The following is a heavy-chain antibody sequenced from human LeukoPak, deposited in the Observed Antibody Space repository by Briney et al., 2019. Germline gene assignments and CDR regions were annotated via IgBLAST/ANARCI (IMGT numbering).Heavy chain of an antibody. J-gene: IGHJ4*02. V-gene: IGHV3-11*04. CDR1: GFTFSNNY. CDR3: ARGRGVDRFDN. Sequence: GGSLRLSCAASGFTFSNNYMSWVRQAPGKGLEWVSYISSSGSTIYYADSVKGRFTISRDNAKNSLYLQMNSLRAEDTAVYYCARGRGVDRFDNWGQGTLVTVSS. CDR2: ISSSGSTI. D-gene: IGHD3-16*01.